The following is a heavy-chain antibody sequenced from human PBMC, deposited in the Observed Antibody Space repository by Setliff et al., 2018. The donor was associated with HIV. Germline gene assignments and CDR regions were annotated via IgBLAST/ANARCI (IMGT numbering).Heavy chain of an antibody. CDR1: GGSISSGGYY. J-gene: IGHJ4*02. CDR2: ITGSSSYT. Sequence: LSLTCTVSGGSISSGGYYWSWIRQHPGKGLEWVSYITGSSSYTNYADSVKGRFTISRDNAKNSLYLQMNTLRVEDTAVYYCARDPPGSGFHLDYWGQGTPVTVSS. CDR3: ARDPPGSGFHLDY. D-gene: IGHD5-12*01. V-gene: IGHV3-11*06.